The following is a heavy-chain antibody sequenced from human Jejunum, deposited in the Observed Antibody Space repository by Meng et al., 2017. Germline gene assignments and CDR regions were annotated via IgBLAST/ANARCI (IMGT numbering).Heavy chain of an antibody. J-gene: IGHJ4*02. CDR2: IWYDGTKK. V-gene: IGHV3-33*01. D-gene: IGHD3-10*01. Sequence: GGPLRPSCAASGFVFSSYDMHWVRKAPGKGLEWVAGIWYDGTKKNSADSVKGRFTISRDHSKNTLYLEMNNLRVEDTATYYCARDYGSGSYGNYWGQGTLVTVSS. CDR1: GFVFSSYD. CDR3: ARDYGSGSYGNY.